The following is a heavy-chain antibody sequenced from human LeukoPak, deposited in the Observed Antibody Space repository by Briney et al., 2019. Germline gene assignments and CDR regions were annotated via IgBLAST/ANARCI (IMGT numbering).Heavy chain of an antibody. CDR3: AKDYRIGYSDHFDY. CDR2: IYESGQTT. D-gene: IGHD2-21*01. CDR1: GFTFSSHA. V-gene: IGHV3-23*01. J-gene: IGHJ4*02. Sequence: GGSLRLSCVGSGFTFSSHAMSWVRQAPEKGLEWVSGIYESGQTTHYADSVKGRFSISRDNSKNTLYLQVDSLRGEDTAIYYCAKDYRIGYSDHFDYWGQGALVTVSS.